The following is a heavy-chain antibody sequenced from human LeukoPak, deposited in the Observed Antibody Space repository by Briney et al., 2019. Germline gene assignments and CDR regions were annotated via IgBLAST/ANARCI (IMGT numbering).Heavy chain of an antibody. CDR3: ARVSTDFWSGRIPGAFDI. D-gene: IGHD3-3*01. V-gene: IGHV4-61*02. Sequence: SETLSLTCTVSGGSISSGSYYWSWIRQPAGKGLEWIGRIYTSGSTNYNPSLKSRVTISVDTSKNQFSLKLSSVTAADTAVYYCARVSTDFWSGRIPGAFDIWGQGTMVTVSS. CDR1: GGSISSGSYY. CDR2: IYTSGST. J-gene: IGHJ3*02.